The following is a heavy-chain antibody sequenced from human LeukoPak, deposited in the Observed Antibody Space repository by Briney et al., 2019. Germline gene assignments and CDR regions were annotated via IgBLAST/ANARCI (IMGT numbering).Heavy chain of an antibody. D-gene: IGHD3-10*01. Sequence: PSETLSLTCTVSGGPISSYYWSWIRQPPGKGLEWIGYIYYSGSTNYNPSLKSRVTISVDPSKNQFSLNLSSVTAADTAIYYCARDGRGSGTYAYYYAMDVWGQGTTVTVSS. CDR2: IYYSGST. V-gene: IGHV4-59*01. J-gene: IGHJ6*02. CDR1: GGPISSYY. CDR3: ARDGRGSGTYAYYYAMDV.